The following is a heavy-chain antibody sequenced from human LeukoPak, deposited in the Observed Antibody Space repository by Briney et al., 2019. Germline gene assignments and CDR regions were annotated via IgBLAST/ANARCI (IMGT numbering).Heavy chain of an antibody. CDR2: TSNSGYNT. CDR1: GFTFDIFA. D-gene: IGHD3-10*01. CDR3: AKEGDYYGSGAFTYYFDF. J-gene: IGHJ4*02. Sequence: GGSLRLSCAVSGFTFDIFAMGWVRQAPGKGLEWVSSTSNSGYNTYYADSAKGRFTISRDNSKNTLFLQMNGLRADDTAIYYCAKEGDYYGSGAFTYYFDFWGLGILVTVSS. V-gene: IGHV3-23*01.